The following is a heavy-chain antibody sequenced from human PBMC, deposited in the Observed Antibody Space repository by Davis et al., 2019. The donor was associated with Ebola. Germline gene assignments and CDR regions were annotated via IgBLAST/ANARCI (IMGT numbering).Heavy chain of an antibody. J-gene: IGHJ3*02. CDR2: MNPNSGNT. D-gene: IGHD2-21*01. V-gene: IGHV1-8*01. CDR3: AREFHSAFDI. Sequence: AASVKVSCKASGYTFTNYDINWVRQATGQGLEWMGWMNPNSGNTGYAQKFQGRITMTRNISISTAYMELSSLRSEDTAVYYCAREFHSAFDIWGQGTMVTVSS. CDR1: GYTFTNYD.